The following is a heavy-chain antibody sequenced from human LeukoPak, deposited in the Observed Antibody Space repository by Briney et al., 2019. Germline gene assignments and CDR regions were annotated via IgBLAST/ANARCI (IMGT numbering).Heavy chain of an antibody. Sequence: GGSLRLSCAAPGFTFSSYGMHWVRQAPGKGLEWVAVIWYDGSNKYYADSVKGRFTISRDNSKNTLYLQMNSLRAEDTAVYYCARGAYCSSTSCYVLNWFDPWGQGTLVTVSS. CDR2: IWYDGSNK. J-gene: IGHJ5*02. CDR1: GFTFSSYG. CDR3: ARGAYCSSTSCYVLNWFDP. D-gene: IGHD2-2*01. V-gene: IGHV3-33*08.